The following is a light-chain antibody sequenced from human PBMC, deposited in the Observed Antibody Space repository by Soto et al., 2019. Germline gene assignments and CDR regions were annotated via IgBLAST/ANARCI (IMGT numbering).Light chain of an antibody. V-gene: IGLV1-47*01. J-gene: IGLJ2*01. CDR1: SSNIGSNY. CDR2: RNN. CDR3: AAWDDSLSGVV. Sequence: QSVLTQPPSASGTPGQRVTVSCSGSSSNIGSNYVFWYQQLPGTAPKLLIYRNNQRPSGVHDRFSGSKSGTSASLAISGLRCEDEADYYCAAWDDSLSGVVFGGGTKVTVL.